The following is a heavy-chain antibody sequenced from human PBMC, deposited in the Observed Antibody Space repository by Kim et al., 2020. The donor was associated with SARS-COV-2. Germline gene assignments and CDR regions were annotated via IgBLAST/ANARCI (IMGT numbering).Heavy chain of an antibody. Sequence: SETLSLTCAVYGGSFSGYYWSWIRQPPGKGLEWIGEINHSGSTNYNPSLKSRVTISVDTSKNQFSLKLSSVTAADTAVYYCARRDSSGLDYWGQGTLVTV. D-gene: IGHD6-19*01. V-gene: IGHV4-34*01. CDR1: GGSFSGYY. J-gene: IGHJ4*02. CDR3: ARRDSSGLDY. CDR2: INHSGST.